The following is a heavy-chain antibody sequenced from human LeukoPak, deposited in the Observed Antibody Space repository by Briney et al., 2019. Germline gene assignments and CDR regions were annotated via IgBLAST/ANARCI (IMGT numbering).Heavy chain of an antibody. D-gene: IGHD3-22*01. CDR3: ARDYYDSSGYYYAPDY. CDR2: INPSGGST. V-gene: IGHV1-46*01. Sequence: ASVKVSCKASGYTFTSYYMHWERQAPGQGLEWMGIINPSGGSTSYAQKFQGRVTMTRDTSTSTVYMELSSLRSEDTAVYYCARDYYDSSGYYYAPDYWGQGTLVTVSS. J-gene: IGHJ4*02. CDR1: GYTFTSYY.